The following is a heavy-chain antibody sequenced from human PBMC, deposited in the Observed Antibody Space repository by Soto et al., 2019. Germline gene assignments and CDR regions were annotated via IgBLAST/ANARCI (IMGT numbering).Heavy chain of an antibody. V-gene: IGHV4-30-2*01. CDR1: GGSISSGGYS. D-gene: IGHD6-13*01. CDR2: IYHSGST. CDR3: ARGLAAAGGMDV. Sequence: TLSLTCAVSGGSISSGGYSWSWIRRPPGKGLEWIGYIYHSGSTYYNPSLKSRVTISVDRSKNQFSLKLSSVTAADTAVYYCARGLAAAGGMDVWGQGTTVTVSS. J-gene: IGHJ6*02.